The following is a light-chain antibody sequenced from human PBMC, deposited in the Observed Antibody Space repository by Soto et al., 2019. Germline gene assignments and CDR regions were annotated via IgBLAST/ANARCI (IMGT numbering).Light chain of an antibody. Sequence: EIVLTQSPATLSLSPGERATLSCRASQSVSSYLAWYQQKPGQAPRLLIYDASNRATGIPARFSGSGSGTEFTLTISSLQSEDFAVYYCQRYNNWPPWTFGQGTKVDIK. CDR2: DAS. CDR1: QSVSSY. V-gene: IGKV3-11*01. J-gene: IGKJ1*01. CDR3: QRYNNWPPWT.